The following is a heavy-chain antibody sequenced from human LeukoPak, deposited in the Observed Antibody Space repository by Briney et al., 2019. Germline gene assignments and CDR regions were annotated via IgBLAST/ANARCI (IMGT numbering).Heavy chain of an antibody. J-gene: IGHJ6*03. Sequence: GGSLRLSCAASGFTFSSYAMHWVRQAPGKGLEWVAVISYDGSNKYYADSVKGRFTISRDNSKNTLYLQMNSLRAEDTAVYYCAKVASNNYYYYYMDVWGKGTTVTVSS. CDR3: AKVASNNYYYYYMDV. D-gene: IGHD4-11*01. CDR2: ISYDGSNK. CDR1: GFTFSSYA. V-gene: IGHV3-30-3*01.